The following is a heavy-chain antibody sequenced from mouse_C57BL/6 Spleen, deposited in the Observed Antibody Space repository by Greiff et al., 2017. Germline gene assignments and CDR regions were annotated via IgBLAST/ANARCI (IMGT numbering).Heavy chain of an antibody. J-gene: IGHJ2*01. CDR3: ARYYYGSSPYFDY. CDR1: GFTFTDYY. Sequence: EVKLVESGGGLVQPGGSLSLSCAASGFTFTDYYMSWVRQPPGKALEWLGFLRNKANGYTTEYSASVKGRFTISRDNSQSILYLQMYALRAEDSATYYCARYYYGSSPYFDYWGQGTTLTVSS. CDR2: LRNKANGYTT. D-gene: IGHD1-1*01. V-gene: IGHV7-3*01.